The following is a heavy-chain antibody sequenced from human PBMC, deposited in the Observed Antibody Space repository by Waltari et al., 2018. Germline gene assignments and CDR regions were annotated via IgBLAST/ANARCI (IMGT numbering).Heavy chain of an antibody. CDR3: ARDHRWSFDF. D-gene: IGHD1-1*01. CDR2: ISNRAGNT. J-gene: IGHJ4*02. V-gene: IGHV3-48*01. CDR1: VVTLNIYS. Sequence: EVQLVESGGVLVQPGGSLSLSCAVRVVTLNIYSVNWVRQAPGKGLEWIAYISNRAGNTLYADSVSGRFSISTDRAENSLYLEMNNLRVEDTAVYYCARDHRWSFDFWGQGTLVTVSS.